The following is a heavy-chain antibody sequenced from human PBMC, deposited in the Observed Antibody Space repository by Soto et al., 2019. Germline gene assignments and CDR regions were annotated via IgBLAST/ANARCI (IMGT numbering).Heavy chain of an antibody. D-gene: IGHD6-13*01. CDR1: GYSFTSYW. V-gene: IGHV5-51*01. Sequence: GESLKISFKGSGYSFTSYWIGWVRQMPGKGLEWMGIIYPGDSDTRYSPSFQGQVTISADKSISTAYLQWSSLKASDTAMYYCARPKQPHYYYYGMNVWGQGTTVTVSS. CDR2: IYPGDSDT. J-gene: IGHJ6*02. CDR3: ARPKQPHYYYYGMNV.